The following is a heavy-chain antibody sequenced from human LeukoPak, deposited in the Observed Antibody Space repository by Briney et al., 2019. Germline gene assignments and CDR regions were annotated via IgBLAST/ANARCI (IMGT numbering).Heavy chain of an antibody. D-gene: IGHD3-22*01. V-gene: IGHV1-8*02. J-gene: IGHJ3*02. CDR1: GGTFSSYA. CDR3: ARGPEVVADDAFDI. Sequence: ASVKVSCKASGGTFSSYAINWVRQATGQGLEWMGWMNPNSGNTGYAQKFQGRVTMTRNTSISTAYMELSSLRSEDTAVYYCARGPEVVADDAFDIRGQGTMVTVSS. CDR2: MNPNSGNT.